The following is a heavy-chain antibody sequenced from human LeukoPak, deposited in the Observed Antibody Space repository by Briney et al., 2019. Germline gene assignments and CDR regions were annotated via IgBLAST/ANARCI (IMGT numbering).Heavy chain of an antibody. J-gene: IGHJ5*02. CDR2: MNPNSGNT. V-gene: IGHV1-8*01. CDR3: ARSDLNYNSIAAAGGGFDP. Sequence: GASVKVSCKASGYTFTSYDINWVRQAAGQGLEWMGWMNPNSGNTGYAQKFQGRVTMTRNTSISTAYMGLSSLRSEDTAVYYCARSDLNYNSIAAAGGGFDPWGQGTLVTVSS. D-gene: IGHD6-13*01. CDR1: GYTFTSYD.